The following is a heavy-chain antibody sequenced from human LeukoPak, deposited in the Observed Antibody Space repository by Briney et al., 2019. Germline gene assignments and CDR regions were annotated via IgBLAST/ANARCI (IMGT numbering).Heavy chain of an antibody. Sequence: PSATLSLTCAVSGGSISSYFWTWIRQPAGKGLEWIGRIYTSGTTNYNPSLKSRVTMSVDTSKNQLSLNLTTVTAADTAIYYCARESTVVNRGIDYWGQGTLVTASS. J-gene: IGHJ4*02. CDR3: ARESTVVNRGIDY. D-gene: IGHD4-23*01. V-gene: IGHV4-4*07. CDR2: IYTSGTT. CDR1: GGSISSYF.